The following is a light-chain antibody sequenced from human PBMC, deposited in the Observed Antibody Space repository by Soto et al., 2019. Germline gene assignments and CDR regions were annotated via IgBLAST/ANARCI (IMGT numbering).Light chain of an antibody. CDR1: QSVRSRY. V-gene: IGKV3-20*01. Sequence: EIVLTQSPGTLSLSPGERATLSCRASQSVRSRYLAWYQQKPGRAPRLLIYGASNRATGIPDRFSGSGSGTDFTLTVSRLEPADFAVYCCQQYDTSPGTFGQGTKVEIK. J-gene: IGKJ1*01. CDR2: GAS. CDR3: QQYDTSPGT.